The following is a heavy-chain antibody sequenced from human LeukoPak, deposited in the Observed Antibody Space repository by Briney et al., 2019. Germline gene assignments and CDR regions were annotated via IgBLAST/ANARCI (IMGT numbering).Heavy chain of an antibody. CDR2: INPSGGST. Sequence: ASVKVSCKASGYTFTSYYMHWVRQAPGQGLEWMGIINPSGGSTSYAQKFQGRVTMTRDMSTSTVYMELSSLRSEDTAVYHCARDRPVALVMMDVWGKGTTVTVSS. CDR3: ARDRPVALVMMDV. D-gene: IGHD6-19*01. CDR1: GYTFTSYY. V-gene: IGHV1-46*01. J-gene: IGHJ6*04.